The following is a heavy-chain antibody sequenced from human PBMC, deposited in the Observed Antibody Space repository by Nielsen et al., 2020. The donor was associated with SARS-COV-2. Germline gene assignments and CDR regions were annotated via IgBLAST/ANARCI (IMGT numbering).Heavy chain of an antibody. CDR3: AKDSEQYYFDY. CDR2: ISWNSGTI. J-gene: IGHJ4*02. Sequence: SLRLSCAASGFPFDDFAMHWVRQAPGKGLEWVSGISWNSGTINYADSVKGRFTVSRDNAKSSLYLQMNSLRAEDAALYYCAKDSEQYYFDYWGQGTLVTVSS. V-gene: IGHV3-9*01. CDR1: GFPFDDFA. D-gene: IGHD6-19*01.